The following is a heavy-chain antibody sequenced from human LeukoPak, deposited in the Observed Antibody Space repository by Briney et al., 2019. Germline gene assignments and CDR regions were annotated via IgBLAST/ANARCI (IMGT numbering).Heavy chain of an antibody. D-gene: IGHD6-19*01. CDR1: GGPISSYY. V-gene: IGHV4-59*01. J-gene: IGHJ3*02. Sequence: PSETLSLTCTVSGGPISSYYWSWIRQPPGKGLEWIGYIYYSGSTNYNPSLKSRVTISVDTSKNQFSLKLSSVTAADTAVYYCAREGSSGWYRDAFDIWGQGTMVTVSS. CDR3: AREGSSGWYRDAFDI. CDR2: IYYSGST.